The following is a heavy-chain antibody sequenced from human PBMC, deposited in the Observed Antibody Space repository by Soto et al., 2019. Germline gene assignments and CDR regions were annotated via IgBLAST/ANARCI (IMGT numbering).Heavy chain of an antibody. D-gene: IGHD5-18*01. CDR1: GFTFSSYA. CDR2: LSTSGGST. J-gene: IGHJ3*01. Sequence: EVQLLESGGGLVQPGGSLRLSCAASGFTFSSYAMSWVRQAPGKGLEWVSALSTSGGSTYYADSVKGRFTISRDNSKNTLYLQMNSLRAEDTAVYYCAKSALQLWLKRGDAFDVWGQGTMVTVSS. V-gene: IGHV3-23*01. CDR3: AKSALQLWLKRGDAFDV.